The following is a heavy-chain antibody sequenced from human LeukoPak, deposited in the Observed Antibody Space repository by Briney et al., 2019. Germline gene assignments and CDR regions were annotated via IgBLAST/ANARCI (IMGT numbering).Heavy chain of an antibody. CDR3: TRYNNDHFDY. D-gene: IGHD1-14*01. Sequence: GRSLRLSCAGSGFTFGGYGMHWFRQTPGKGLEWVAVIAYDGSGAFYADSVKGRFTISRDNSKNTMSVQMDDLRAEDTAVYYCTRYNNDHFDYWGQGTLVTVSS. V-gene: IGHV3-33*01. CDR1: GFTFGGYG. CDR2: IAYDGSGA. J-gene: IGHJ4*02.